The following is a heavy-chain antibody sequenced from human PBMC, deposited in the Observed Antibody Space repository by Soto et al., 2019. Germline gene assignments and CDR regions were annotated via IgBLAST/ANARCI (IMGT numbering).Heavy chain of an antibody. CDR3: AREASAVVSLDY. V-gene: IGHV1-2*02. CDR1: GYIFTAYS. J-gene: IGHJ4*02. CDR2: INPNSGDT. D-gene: IGHD2-15*01. Sequence: ASVKVSCKASGYIFTAYSMHWVRQAPGQGLEWLGWINPNSGDTIYARKFQDRVTMTCDTSVSTAYLELSSLSSDDTALYYCAREASAVVSLDYWGQGTLVTVSS.